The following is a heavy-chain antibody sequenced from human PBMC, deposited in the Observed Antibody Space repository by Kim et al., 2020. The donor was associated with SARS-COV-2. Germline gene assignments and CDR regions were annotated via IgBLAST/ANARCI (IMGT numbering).Heavy chain of an antibody. Sequence: ASLKVSCKASGYTFTSYDINWVRQATGQGLEWMGWMNTNSGNPSYAQKFQGSVTMTRNTSISTAYMELSSLRSEDTAGYYCARSGWESGCDCCGQGTQVT. CDR1: GYTFTSYD. CDR2: MNTNSGNP. J-gene: IGHJ4*02. V-gene: IGHV1-8*01. CDR3: ARSGWESGCDC. D-gene: IGHD6-19*01.